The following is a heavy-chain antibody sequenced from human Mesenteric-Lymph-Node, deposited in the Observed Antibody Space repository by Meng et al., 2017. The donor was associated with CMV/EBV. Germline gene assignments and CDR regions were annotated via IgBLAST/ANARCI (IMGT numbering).Heavy chain of an antibody. CDR1: GDSISSRAYY. Sequence: SETLSLTCTVSGDSISSRAYYWSWVRQPPGKGLEWIGEIYHSGSTNYNPSLKSRVTISVDKSKNQFSLKLSSVTAADTAVYYCARLTGDDFDYWGQGTLVTVSS. CDR3: ARLTGDDFDY. J-gene: IGHJ4*02. V-gene: IGHV4-4*02. D-gene: IGHD7-27*01. CDR2: IYHSGST.